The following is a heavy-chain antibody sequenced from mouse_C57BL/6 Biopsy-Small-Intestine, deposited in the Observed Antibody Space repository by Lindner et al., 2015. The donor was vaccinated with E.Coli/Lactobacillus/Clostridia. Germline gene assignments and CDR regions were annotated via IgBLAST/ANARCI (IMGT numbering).Heavy chain of an antibody. CDR3: ARGGWLLREGFDY. J-gene: IGHJ2*01. CDR2: FNPYNGDT. Sequence: VQLQESGPELVKPGASVKISCKASGYSFTDYFLNWVKQSHGKSLEWIGRFNPYNGDTFYNQKFKGKATLTVDKSSSTAHMELRSLTSEDSALYYCARGGWLLREGFDYWGQGTTLTVSS. D-gene: IGHD2-3*01. V-gene: IGHV1-20*01. CDR1: GYSFTDYF.